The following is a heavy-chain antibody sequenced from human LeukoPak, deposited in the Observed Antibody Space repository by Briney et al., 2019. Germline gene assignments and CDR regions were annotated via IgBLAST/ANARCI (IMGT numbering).Heavy chain of an antibody. CDR1: GFTFSSYA. CDR2: ISGSGGST. J-gene: IGHJ4*02. CDR3: AKSYDYVWGSYFAPLDY. Sequence: PGGSLRLSRAASGFTFSSYAMSWVRQAPGKGLEWVSAISGSGGSTYYADSVKGRFTISRDNSKNTLYLQMNSLRAEDTAVYYCAKSYDYVWGSYFAPLDYWGQGTLVTVSS. D-gene: IGHD3-16*01. V-gene: IGHV3-23*01.